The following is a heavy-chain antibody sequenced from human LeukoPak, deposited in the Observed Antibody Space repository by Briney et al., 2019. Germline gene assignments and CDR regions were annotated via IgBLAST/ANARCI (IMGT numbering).Heavy chain of an antibody. J-gene: IGHJ4*02. D-gene: IGHD5-18*01. CDR3: AKGAYSYPSRFDY. V-gene: IGHV3-23*01. CDR1: GFTFSTYA. CDR2: FSGSGGST. Sequence: GGSLRLSCAASGFTFSTYAMSWVRQAPGKGLEWVSGFSGSGGSTYYADSVKGRFTISRDNPKNTLYLQMNSLRAEDTAVYYCAKGAYSYPSRFDYWGQGILVTVSS.